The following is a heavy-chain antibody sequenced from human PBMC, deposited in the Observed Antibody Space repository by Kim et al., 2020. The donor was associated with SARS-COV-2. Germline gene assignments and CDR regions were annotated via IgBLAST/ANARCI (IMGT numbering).Heavy chain of an antibody. CDR3: TTLPTGYSSSWYDY. V-gene: IGHV3-15*01. J-gene: IGHJ4*02. Sequence: AAPVKGRFTISRDDSKNTLYLQMNSLKTEDTAVYYCTTLPTGYSSSWYDYWGQGTLVTVSS. D-gene: IGHD6-13*01.